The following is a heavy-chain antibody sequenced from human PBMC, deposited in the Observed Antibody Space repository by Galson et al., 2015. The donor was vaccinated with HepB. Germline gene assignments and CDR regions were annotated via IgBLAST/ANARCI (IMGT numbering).Heavy chain of an antibody. D-gene: IGHD1-26*01. CDR1: GFTFSDSS. V-gene: IGHV3-11*06. CDR3: ASALRGGSYSY. CDR2: ITTSGTYT. Sequence: SLRLSCAASGFTFSDSSMNWIRQAPGKGLEWVSYITTSGTYTNYADSVKGRFTISRDNAKNSLFLQMNSLRAEDTAVYYCASALRGGSYSYWGQGTLVTVSS. J-gene: IGHJ4*02.